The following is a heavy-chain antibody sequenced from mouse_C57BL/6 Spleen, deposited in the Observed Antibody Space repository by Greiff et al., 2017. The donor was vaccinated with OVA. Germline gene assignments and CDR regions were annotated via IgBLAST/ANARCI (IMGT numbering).Heavy chain of an antibody. J-gene: IGHJ4*01. Sequence: VQLQQSGPELVKPGASVKISCKASGYTFTDYYMNWVKQSHGKSLEWIGDINPNNGGTSYNQKFKGKATLTVDKSSSTAYMELRSLTSEDSAVYYCAATMVTTDGYYAMDYWGQGTSVTVSS. D-gene: IGHD2-2*01. CDR1: GYTFTDYY. CDR3: AATMVTTDGYYAMDY. V-gene: IGHV1-26*01. CDR2: INPNNGGT.